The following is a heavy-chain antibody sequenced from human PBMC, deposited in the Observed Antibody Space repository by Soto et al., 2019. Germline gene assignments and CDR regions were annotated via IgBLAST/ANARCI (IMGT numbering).Heavy chain of an antibody. CDR1: GGTFSSYT. CDR3: ARDHPYPQTCGGDCSPY. Sequence: QVQLVQSGAEVKKPGSSVKVSCKASGGTFSSYTISWVRQAPGQGLEWMGRIIPILGIANYAQKFQGRVTITADKSTSTAYMELSSLRSEDTAVYYCARDHPYPQTCGGDCSPYWGQGTLVTVSS. D-gene: IGHD2-21*02. J-gene: IGHJ4*02. CDR2: IIPILGIA. V-gene: IGHV1-69*08.